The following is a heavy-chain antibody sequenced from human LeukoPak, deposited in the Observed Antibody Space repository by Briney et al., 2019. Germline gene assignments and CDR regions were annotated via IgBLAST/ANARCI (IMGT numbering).Heavy chain of an antibody. D-gene: IGHD4-17*01. CDR3: ARDKTYGDSGKAFDI. Sequence: TAGGSLRLSCAASGFTFSDYYMSWIRQAPGKRLEWVSYISSSSSYTNYADSVKGRFTISRDNAKNSLYLQMNSLRAEDTAVYYCARDKTYGDSGKAFDIWGQGTMVTVSS. CDR1: GFTFSDYY. CDR2: ISSSSSYT. V-gene: IGHV3-11*06. J-gene: IGHJ3*02.